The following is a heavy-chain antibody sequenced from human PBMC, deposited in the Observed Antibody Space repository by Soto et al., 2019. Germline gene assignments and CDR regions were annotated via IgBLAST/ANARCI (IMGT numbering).Heavy chain of an antibody. Sequence: QVQLVQSGAEVKKPGASVKVSCKASGYTFTSYGISWVRQAPGQGLEWMGWISAYNGNTNYAQKLQGRVTMTTDTSTSTAYMELRSLRSDDTAVYYCARNPLGYCSGGSCYALDYWGQGTLVTVSS. CDR2: ISAYNGNT. D-gene: IGHD2-15*01. J-gene: IGHJ4*02. V-gene: IGHV1-18*01. CDR1: GYTFTSYG. CDR3: ARNPLGYCSGGSCYALDY.